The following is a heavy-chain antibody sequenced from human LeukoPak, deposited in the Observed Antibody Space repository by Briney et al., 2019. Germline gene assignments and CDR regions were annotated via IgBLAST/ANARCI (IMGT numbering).Heavy chain of an antibody. CDR1: GFTFDDYA. D-gene: IGHD3-22*01. V-gene: IGHV3-9*01. Sequence: QSGGSLRLSCAASGFTFDDYAMHWVRQAPGKGLEWVSGISWNSGSIGYADSVKGRFTISRDNSKNTLYLQMNSLRAEDTAVYYCAKDWEYYYDSSGYYYFDYWGQGTLVTVSS. J-gene: IGHJ4*02. CDR2: ISWNSGSI. CDR3: AKDWEYYYDSSGYYYFDY.